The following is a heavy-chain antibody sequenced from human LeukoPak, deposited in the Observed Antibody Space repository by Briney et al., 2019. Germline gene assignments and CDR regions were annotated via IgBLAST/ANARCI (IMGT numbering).Heavy chain of an antibody. CDR1: GYTFTGYY. Sequence: ASVKVSCKASGYTFTGYYMHWVGQAPGQGLEWLGWINPNSGGTNYAQKFQGRVTMTRDTSISTAYMELSRLRSDDTAVYYCARTTDYGDYEGSSFDIWGQGTMVTVSS. J-gene: IGHJ3*02. D-gene: IGHD4-17*01. V-gene: IGHV1-2*02. CDR3: ARTTDYGDYEGSSFDI. CDR2: INPNSGGT.